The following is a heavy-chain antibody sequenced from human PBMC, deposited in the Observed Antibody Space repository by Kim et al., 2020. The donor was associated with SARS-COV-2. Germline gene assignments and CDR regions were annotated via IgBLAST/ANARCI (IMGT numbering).Heavy chain of an antibody. Sequence: SETLSLTCTVSGGSISSGGYYWSWIRQHPGKGLEWIGYIYYSGSTYYNPSLKSRVTISVDTSKNQFSLKLSSVTAADTAVYYCARVRRQTYRSGAQTGYPDYWGQGTLVTVSS. CDR1: GGSISSGGYY. CDR2: IYYSGST. J-gene: IGHJ4*02. CDR3: ARVRRQTYRSGAQTGYPDY. V-gene: IGHV4-31*03. D-gene: IGHD6-25*01.